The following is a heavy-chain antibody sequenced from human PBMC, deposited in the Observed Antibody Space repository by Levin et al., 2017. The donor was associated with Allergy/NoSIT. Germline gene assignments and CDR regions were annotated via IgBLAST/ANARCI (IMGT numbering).Heavy chain of an antibody. CDR2: ISYDGSNK. J-gene: IGHJ3*02. CDR3: AKGYSSGWYDAFDI. CDR1: GFTFSSYG. D-gene: IGHD6-19*01. V-gene: IGHV3-30*18. Sequence: GESLKISCAASGFTFSSYGMHWVRQAPGKGLEWVAVISYDGSNKYYADSVKGRFTISRDNSKNTLYLQMNSLRAEDTAVYYCAKGYSSGWYDAFDIWGQGTMVTVSS.